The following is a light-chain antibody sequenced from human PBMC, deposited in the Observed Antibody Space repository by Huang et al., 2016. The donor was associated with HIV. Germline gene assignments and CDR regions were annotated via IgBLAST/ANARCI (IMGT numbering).Light chain of an antibody. V-gene: IGKV3-15*01. Sequence: EIVMTQSPAALSVSPGEGATLSCRASPSVSRNLAWYQQRPGQAPRLLSYGVSTRATGIPARFSGSGSGTEFTLTISSLQSEDFAVYYCQQYNKWPRTFGGGTKVEIK. CDR2: GVS. CDR1: PSVSRN. CDR3: QQYNKWPRT. J-gene: IGKJ4*01.